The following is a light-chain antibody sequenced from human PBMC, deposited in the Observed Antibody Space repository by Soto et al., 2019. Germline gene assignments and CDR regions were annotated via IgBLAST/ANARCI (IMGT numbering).Light chain of an antibody. CDR1: QSVGSIY. CDR3: QQYNSYSNT. CDR2: GAS. Sequence: DIVLTQSPGTLSLSPGERATLSCRASQSVGSIYLAWYQQKPGQAPRLLIHGASNRASGIPDRFSGSGSGTDFTLTISSLQPDDFATYYCQQYNSYSNTFGQGTRLEIK. V-gene: IGKV3-20*01. J-gene: IGKJ5*01.